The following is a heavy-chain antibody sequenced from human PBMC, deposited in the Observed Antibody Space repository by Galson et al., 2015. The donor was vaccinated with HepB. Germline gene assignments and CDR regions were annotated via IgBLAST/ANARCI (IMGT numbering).Heavy chain of an antibody. CDR1: GFSFSSYA. V-gene: IGHV3-23*01. Sequence: SLRLSCAASGFSFSSYAMNWVRQAPGKGLEWVLGISSSGGATYYADSVKGRLTISRDNSNNILYLQMNNLRAEDTALYHCAKYVEVSTINRCGLDVWGQGTTVTVSS. J-gene: IGHJ6*02. D-gene: IGHD5/OR15-5a*01. CDR3: AKYVEVSTINRCGLDV. CDR2: ISSSGGAT.